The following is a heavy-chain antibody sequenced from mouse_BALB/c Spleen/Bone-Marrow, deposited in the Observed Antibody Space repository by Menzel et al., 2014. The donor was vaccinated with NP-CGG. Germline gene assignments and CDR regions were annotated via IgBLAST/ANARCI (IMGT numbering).Heavy chain of an antibody. CDR2: ISSGSSTI. Sequence: EVKLMESGGGLVQPGGSRKLSCAASGFTFXSFGMHWVRQAPEKGLEWVAYISSGSSTIYYADTVMGRFTISRGNPKNTLFLQMTSLRSEDTAMYYCARSGSSSGYFDYWGQGTTLTVSS. V-gene: IGHV5-17*02. CDR3: ARSGSSSGYFDY. CDR1: GFTFXSFG. J-gene: IGHJ2*01. D-gene: IGHD1-1*01.